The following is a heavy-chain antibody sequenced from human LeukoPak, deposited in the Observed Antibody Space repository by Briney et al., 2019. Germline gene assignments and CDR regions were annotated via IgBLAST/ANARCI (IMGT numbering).Heavy chain of an antibody. CDR3: ARDMRYYGSGSYPAFDP. V-gene: IGHV3-11*01. D-gene: IGHD3-10*01. CDR1: GFTFSDYY. CDR2: ISTSGSDT. Sequence: GGSLRLSCAASGFTFSDYYMSWIRQVPGKGLEWISYISTSGSDTYYADFVKGRFTISRDNAKNSLYLQMNSLRAEDTAVYYCARDMRYYGSGSYPAFDPWGQGTLVTVSS. J-gene: IGHJ5*02.